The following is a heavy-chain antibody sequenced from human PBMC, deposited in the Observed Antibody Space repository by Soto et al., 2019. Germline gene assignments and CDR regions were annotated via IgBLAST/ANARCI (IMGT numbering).Heavy chain of an antibody. CDR2: INPGAGSA. V-gene: IGHV1-46*01. CDR3: ARDKSSARVRGSTLFFDY. Sequence: ASVKVSCKASGYTFTSYYMHWVRQAPGQGLEWMGVINPGAGSASYAQKLHGRVTMTRDTSTSTVYMELSSLRAEDTAVYYCARDKSSARVRGSTLFFDYWGQGTLVTVSS. CDR1: GYTFTSYY. J-gene: IGHJ4*02. D-gene: IGHD2-2*01.